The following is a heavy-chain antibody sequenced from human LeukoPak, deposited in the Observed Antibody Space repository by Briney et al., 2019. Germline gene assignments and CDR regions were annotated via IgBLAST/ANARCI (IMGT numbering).Heavy chain of an antibody. V-gene: IGHV3-23*01. CDR2: ISGSGGST. CDR3: AKDLSPLYYYYGMDV. J-gene: IGHJ6*02. CDR1: GFIFSCYA. Sequence: GGSLRLSCAASGFIFSCYAMSWVRQAPGKGLEWVSGISGSGGSTYYADSVKGRFTISRDNSKNTLYLQMNSLSAEDTAVYYCAKDLSPLYYYYGMDVWGQGTTVTVSS.